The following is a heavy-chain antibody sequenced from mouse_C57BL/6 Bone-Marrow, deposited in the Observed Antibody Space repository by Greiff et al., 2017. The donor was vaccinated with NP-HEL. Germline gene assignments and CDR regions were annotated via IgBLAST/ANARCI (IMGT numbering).Heavy chain of an antibody. D-gene: IGHD1-1*01. CDR3: TKITTVVAPDY. Sequence: EVQLQQSGAELVRPGASVKLSCTASGFNIKDYYTHWVKQRPEQGLEWIGRIDPEDGDTEYAPKFQGKATMTADTSSNTAYLQLSSLTSEDTAVYYCTKITTVVAPDYWGQGTTLTVSS. CDR2: IDPEDGDT. V-gene: IGHV14-1*01. J-gene: IGHJ2*01. CDR1: GFNIKDYY.